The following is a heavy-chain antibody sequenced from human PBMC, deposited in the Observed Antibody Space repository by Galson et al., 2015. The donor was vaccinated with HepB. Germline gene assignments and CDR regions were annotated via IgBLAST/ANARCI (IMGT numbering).Heavy chain of an antibody. J-gene: IGHJ3*02. CDR1: GYTFTSYA. CDR2: INAGNGNT. V-gene: IGHV1-3*01. Sequence: VSCKASGYTFTSYAMHWVRQAPGQRLEWMGWINAGNGNTKYSQKFQGRVTITRDTSASTAYMELSSLRSEDTAVYYCARDPWGYCSSTSCQLDAFDIWGQGTVVTVSS. CDR3: ARDPWGYCSSTSCQLDAFDI. D-gene: IGHD2-2*01.